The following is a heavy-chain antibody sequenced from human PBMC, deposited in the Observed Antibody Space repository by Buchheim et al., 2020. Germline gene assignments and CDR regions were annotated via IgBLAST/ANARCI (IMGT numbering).Heavy chain of an antibody. CDR1: GFTFSNYG. D-gene: IGHD2-2*01. CDR2: ISYDGSNK. J-gene: IGHJ4*02. Sequence: QVQLVESGGGVVQPGRSLRLSCAASGFTFSNYGMHWVRQAPGKGLEWVAVISYDGSNKYYADSVKGRFTISRYTSKNTLYLQMNSLRAEDTAVYYCAKADCSSTSCYSNNFDYWGQGTL. V-gene: IGHV3-30*18. CDR3: AKADCSSTSCYSNNFDY.